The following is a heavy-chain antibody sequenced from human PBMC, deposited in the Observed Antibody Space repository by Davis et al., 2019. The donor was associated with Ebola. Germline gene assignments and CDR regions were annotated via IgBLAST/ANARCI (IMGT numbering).Heavy chain of an antibody. CDR3: ARIIGRGYSGFDP. D-gene: IGHD5-12*01. J-gene: IGHJ5*02. V-gene: IGHV4-30-4*08. Sequence: SCSVSGGSISSGGYYWSWIRRHPGKDLEWIGYIHYDGATYYNPSLKSRLTISGDTSKNQFSLNVNSVTAADTAVYYCARIIGRGYSGFDPWGQGTLVTVSS. CDR2: IHYDGAT. CDR1: GGSISSGGYY.